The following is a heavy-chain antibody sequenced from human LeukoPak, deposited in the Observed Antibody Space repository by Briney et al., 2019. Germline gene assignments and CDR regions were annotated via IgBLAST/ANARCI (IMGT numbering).Heavy chain of an antibody. Sequence: KPSETLSLTCAVYGGSFSGYYWSWIRQPPGKGLEWIGEINHSGSTNYNPSLKSRVTISVDTPKNQFSLKLSSVTAADTAVYYCATVEMATIYSYTFDYWGQGTLVTVSS. J-gene: IGHJ4*02. D-gene: IGHD5-24*01. CDR1: GGSFSGYY. CDR3: ATVEMATIYSYTFDY. V-gene: IGHV4-34*01. CDR2: INHSGST.